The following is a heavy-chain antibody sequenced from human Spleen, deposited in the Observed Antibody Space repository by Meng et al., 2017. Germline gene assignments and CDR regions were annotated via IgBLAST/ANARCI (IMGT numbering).Heavy chain of an antibody. V-gene: IGHV4-34*01. D-gene: IGHD4-11*01. Sequence: QVQLQKWGAGLLKPSEPLSPTCVVSGGSFSDYYWSWIRQPPGKGLEWIGEINHSGSTNYNPSLESRATISVDTSQNNLSLKLSSVTAADSAVYYCARGPTTMAHDFDYWGQGTLVTVSS. CDR3: ARGPTTMAHDFDY. J-gene: IGHJ4*02. CDR2: INHSGST. CDR1: GGSFSDYY.